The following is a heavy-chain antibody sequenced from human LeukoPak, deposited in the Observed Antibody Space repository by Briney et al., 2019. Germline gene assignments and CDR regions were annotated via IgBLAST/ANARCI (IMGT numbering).Heavy chain of an antibody. CDR2: ISSDGSTT. Sequence: GGSLRLSCAASGFTFSTYWVDWVRQVPEKGLVWVSTISSDGSTTYYADSVKGRFTISRDNAKNTLYLQMDSLRPEDTAVYYCARGYTGSWSIFDYWAQGTLVTVSS. D-gene: IGHD6-13*01. CDR3: ARGYTGSWSIFDY. CDR1: GFTFSTYW. J-gene: IGHJ4*02. V-gene: IGHV3-74*01.